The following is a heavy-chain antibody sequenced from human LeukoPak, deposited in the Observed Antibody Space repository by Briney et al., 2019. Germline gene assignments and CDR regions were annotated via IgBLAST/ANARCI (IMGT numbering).Heavy chain of an antibody. J-gene: IGHJ4*02. CDR1: GDSITSINW. CDR2: VNHSGST. CDR3: ARARGTVAIDY. Sequence: KPSGTLSLTCAVSGDSITSINWWNWVRQPPGKGLEWIGEVNHSGSTNYNPSLKSRVTISADTSKNQFSLKMRSVTAADTAMYYCARARGTVAIDYWGQGTLVTVSS. V-gene: IGHV4-4*02. D-gene: IGHD5-12*01.